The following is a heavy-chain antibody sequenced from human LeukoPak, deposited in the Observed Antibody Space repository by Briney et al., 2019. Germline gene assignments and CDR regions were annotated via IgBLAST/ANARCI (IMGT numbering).Heavy chain of an antibody. Sequence: ASVKVSCEASRYTLTRYGVRYVRQAPGPGREWMGWISAYNGNTNYAQKLQGRVTMTTDTSTSTAYMELRSLRSDDTAVYYCAREYKADAFDIWGQGTMVTVSS. CDR2: ISAYNGNT. V-gene: IGHV1-18*01. J-gene: IGHJ3*02. CDR3: AREYKADAFDI. CDR1: RYTLTRYG. D-gene: IGHD1-1*01.